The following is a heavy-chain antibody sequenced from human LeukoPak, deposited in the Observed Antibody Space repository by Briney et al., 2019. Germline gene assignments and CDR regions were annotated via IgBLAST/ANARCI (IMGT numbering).Heavy chain of an antibody. Sequence: GGSLRLSCVGSGFTFSSYWMTWVRQAPGKGLEWVANIKDDGSEKYSLDSVKGRFTISRDNAKNLLYLRMSSLRAEDTAVYYCARARIDYWGQGTLVTVSS. CDR3: ARARIDY. J-gene: IGHJ4*02. CDR2: IKDDGSEK. V-gene: IGHV3-7*04. D-gene: IGHD1-14*01. CDR1: GFTFSSYW.